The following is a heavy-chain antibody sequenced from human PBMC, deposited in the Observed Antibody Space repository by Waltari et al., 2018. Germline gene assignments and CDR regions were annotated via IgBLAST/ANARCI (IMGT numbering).Heavy chain of an antibody. J-gene: IGHJ5*02. Sequence: QVQLQQWGAGLLKPSETLSLTCAVYGGSFSGYYWSWIRQPPGKGLEWIGEINHSGSTNDNPSLKSRVTMSVDTTKNQVSLKLSSVTAADTAVYYCARRALLWFGELLRANWFDPWGQGTLVTVSS. V-gene: IGHV4-34*01. CDR3: ARRALLWFGELLRANWFDP. CDR1: GGSFSGYY. CDR2: INHSGST. D-gene: IGHD3-10*01.